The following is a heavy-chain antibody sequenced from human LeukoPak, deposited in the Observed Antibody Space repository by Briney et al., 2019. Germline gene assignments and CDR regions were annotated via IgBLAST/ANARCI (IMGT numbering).Heavy chain of an antibody. D-gene: IGHD6-19*01. CDR2: ISGSGGST. J-gene: IGHJ3*02. CDR3: AKDHGGWYLHAFDI. Sequence: GGSLPLSCAASGFTFSSYAMSWVRPAPGKGLEWVSAISGSGGSTYYADSVKGRFTISRDNSKNTLYLQMNSLRAEDTAVYYCAKDHGGWYLHAFDIWGQGTMVTVSS. CDR1: GFTFSSYA. V-gene: IGHV3-23*01.